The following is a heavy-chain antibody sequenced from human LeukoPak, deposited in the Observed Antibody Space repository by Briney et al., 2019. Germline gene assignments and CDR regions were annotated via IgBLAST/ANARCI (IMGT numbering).Heavy chain of an antibody. Sequence: PGESLRISCKGSGYSFNNYWITWVRQMPGKGLEWMGRIDPSDSYTNYKPSFQGHVTISADKSISTAFLQWGSLKASDTAMYYCARHPGSGSNLGAVDHWGQGTLVTVSS. CDR1: GYSFNNYW. J-gene: IGHJ4*01. V-gene: IGHV5-10-1*01. CDR3: ARHPGSGSNLGAVDH. CDR2: IDPSDSYT. D-gene: IGHD1-26*01.